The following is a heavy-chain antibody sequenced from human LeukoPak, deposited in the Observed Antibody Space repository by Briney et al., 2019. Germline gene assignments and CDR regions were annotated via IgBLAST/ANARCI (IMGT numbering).Heavy chain of an antibody. CDR2: IGPGGGPT. Sequence: GGSPRLSCAGSGFPFSIYGMNWVRQAPGKGLEWVSGIGPGGGPTYYADSVKGRFTISRDDSKNTLYLQMNNLRAEDTAVYYCAKDGAWLRFDDWGQGILVTVSS. CDR1: GFPFSIYG. CDR3: AKDGAWLRFDD. V-gene: IGHV3-23*01. J-gene: IGHJ4*02. D-gene: IGHD5-12*01.